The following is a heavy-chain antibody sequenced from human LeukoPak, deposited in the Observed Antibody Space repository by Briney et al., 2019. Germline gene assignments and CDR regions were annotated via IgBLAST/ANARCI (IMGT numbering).Heavy chain of an antibody. Sequence: TSETLSLTCAVYGGSFSGYYWSWIRQPPGKGLEWIGEINHSGSTNYNPSLKSRVTISVDTSKNQFSLKLSSVTAADTAVYYCASGYGSGSYGWFDPWGQGTLVTVPS. V-gene: IGHV4-34*01. CDR1: GGSFSGYY. J-gene: IGHJ5*02. CDR2: INHSGST. CDR3: ASGYGSGSYGWFDP. D-gene: IGHD3-10*01.